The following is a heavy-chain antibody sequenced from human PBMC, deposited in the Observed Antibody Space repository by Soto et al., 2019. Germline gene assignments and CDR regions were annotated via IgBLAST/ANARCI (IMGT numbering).Heavy chain of an antibody. J-gene: IGHJ5*02. Sequence: GGSLRLSCAASGFTFSSCAMSWVHQAPGKGLEWVANIKQDGSEKYYVDSVKGRFTISRDNAKNSLYLQMNSLRAEDTAVYYCARSIAARLNWFDPWGQGTLLTVSS. CDR3: ARSIAARLNWFDP. CDR2: IKQDGSEK. D-gene: IGHD6-6*01. CDR1: GFTFSSCA. V-gene: IGHV3-7*01.